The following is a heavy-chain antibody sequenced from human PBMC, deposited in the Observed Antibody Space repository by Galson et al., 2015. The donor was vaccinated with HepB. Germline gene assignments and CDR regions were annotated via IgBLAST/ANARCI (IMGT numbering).Heavy chain of an antibody. CDR2: INHSGST. CDR3: AREGRHGWAAAGIRSLSRPLTNWFDP. Sequence: SETLSLTCAVYGGSFSGYYWSWIRQPPGKGLEWIGEINHSGSTNYNPSLKSRVTISVDTSKNQFSLKLSSVTAADTAVYYCAREGRHGWAAAGIRSLSRPLTNWFDPWGQGTLVTVSS. CDR1: GGSFSGYY. J-gene: IGHJ5*02. V-gene: IGHV4-34*01. D-gene: IGHD6-13*01.